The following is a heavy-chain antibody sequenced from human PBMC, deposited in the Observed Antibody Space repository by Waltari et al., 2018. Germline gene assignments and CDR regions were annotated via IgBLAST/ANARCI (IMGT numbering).Heavy chain of an antibody. J-gene: IGHJ4*01. Sequence: EVQMVESGGGSVQPGESLRLSCVAPGVGVRAAWLTWVRQAPGKGLEWVGRIKSQNDGATTDFAASVRGRFSISRDDSQNMVFLQMNSLRVEDTALYYCTTLDAPWGGWGHGTLVTVSS. CDR3: TTLDAPWGG. D-gene: IGHD7-27*01. CDR2: IKSQNDGATT. CDR1: GVGVRAAW. V-gene: IGHV3-15*01.